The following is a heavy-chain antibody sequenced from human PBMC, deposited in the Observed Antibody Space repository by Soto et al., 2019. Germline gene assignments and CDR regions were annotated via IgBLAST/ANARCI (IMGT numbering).Heavy chain of an antibody. J-gene: IGHJ5*02. CDR2: IYYSGST. V-gene: IGHV4-31*03. Sequence: QVQLQELGPGLVKPSQTLSLTCTVSGGSISSGGYYWSWIRQHPGKGLEWIGYIYYSGSTYYNPSLKSRVTISVDTSKNQFSLKLSSVTAADTAVYYCARGSSTVTTPIWFDPWGQGTLVTVSS. CDR1: GGSISSGGYY. CDR3: ARGSSTVTTPIWFDP. D-gene: IGHD4-17*01.